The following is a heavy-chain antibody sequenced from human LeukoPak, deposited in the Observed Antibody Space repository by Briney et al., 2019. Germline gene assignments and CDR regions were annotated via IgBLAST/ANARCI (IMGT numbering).Heavy chain of an antibody. V-gene: IGHV1-69*13. Sequence: ASVKVSCKASGGTFSIYAISWVRQAPGQGLEWMGGIIPIFGTANYAQKFQGRVTITADESTSTAYMELSSLRSEDTAVYYCARDRPGYDFWSGYAFDIWGQGTMVTVSS. J-gene: IGHJ3*02. CDR3: ARDRPGYDFWSGYAFDI. CDR1: GGTFSIYA. D-gene: IGHD3-3*01. CDR2: IIPIFGTA.